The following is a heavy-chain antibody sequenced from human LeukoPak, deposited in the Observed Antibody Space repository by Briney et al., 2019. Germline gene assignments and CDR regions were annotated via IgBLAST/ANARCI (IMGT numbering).Heavy chain of an antibody. J-gene: IGHJ5*02. CDR2: IYTSGST. CDR1: GGSISSYY. Sequence: SETLSLTCTVSGGSISSYYWSWIRQPAGKGLEWIGRIYTSGSTNYNPSLKSRVTMSVDTSTNQFSLKLSSVTAADTAVYYCARSIVATITGVMDWFDPWGQGTLVTVSS. D-gene: IGHD5-12*01. CDR3: ARSIVATITGVMDWFDP. V-gene: IGHV4-4*07.